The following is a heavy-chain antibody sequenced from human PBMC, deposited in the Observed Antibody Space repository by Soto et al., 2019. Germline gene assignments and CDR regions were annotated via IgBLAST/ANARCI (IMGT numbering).Heavy chain of an antibody. D-gene: IGHD2-2*03. CDR1: GFTFSSYA. V-gene: IGHV3-23*01. CDR2: ISGSGGST. Sequence: GGSLRLSCAASGFTFSSYAMSWVRQAPGKGLEWVSAISGSGGSTYYADSVKGRFTISRDNSKDTLYLQMNSLRAEDTAVYYCAKDVTHWIRHVQFDYCAQGTLVTVSS. J-gene: IGHJ4*02. CDR3: AKDVTHWIRHVQFDY.